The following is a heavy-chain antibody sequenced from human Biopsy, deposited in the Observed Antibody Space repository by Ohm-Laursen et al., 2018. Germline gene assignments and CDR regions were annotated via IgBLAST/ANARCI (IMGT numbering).Heavy chain of an antibody. J-gene: IGHJ4*02. V-gene: IGHV3-11*01. CDR2: ISGGGTI. Sequence: SLRLSCAASGFSFSDYHMRWIRQAPGRGLEWVSYISGGGTIYYGDSMKGRVTIPRDNAKNSLYLRMNSLRAEDTAVYFCARARDDFVVVPAAFFDFWGQGTLVTVSS. CDR1: GFSFSDYH. D-gene: IGHD2-15*01. CDR3: ARARDDFVVVPAAFFDF.